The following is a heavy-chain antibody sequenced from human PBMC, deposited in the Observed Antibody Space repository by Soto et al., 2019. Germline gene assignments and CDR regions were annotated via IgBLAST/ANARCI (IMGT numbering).Heavy chain of an antibody. J-gene: IGHJ4*02. CDR2: IWYDGSNK. CDR1: GFTFSSYG. D-gene: IGHD3-16*01. CDR3: ARGYYDYVWGSYFGY. V-gene: IGHV3-33*01. Sequence: PGGSLRLSYAASGFTFSSYGMHWVRQAPGKGLEWVAVIWYDGSNKYYADSVKGRFTISRDNSKNTLYLQMNSLRAEDTAVYYCARGYYDYVWGSYFGYWGQGTLVTVSS.